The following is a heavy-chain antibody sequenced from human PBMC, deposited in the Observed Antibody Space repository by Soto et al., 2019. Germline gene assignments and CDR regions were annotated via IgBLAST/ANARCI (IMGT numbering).Heavy chain of an antibody. CDR1: GVTFSSFA. CDR2: IIPIFRTP. V-gene: IGHV1-69*01. J-gene: IGHJ5*02. Sequence: QVQLVQSGAEVKQPGSSVKVSCQASGVTFSSFAISWVRQAPGLGLEWMGGIIPIFRTPNYAQNFQGRVTITADESTSSVYMELSRLRSKDTAVYYCARSTGSGFRPGTHRFNWFDPWGQGTLVTVSS. D-gene: IGHD5-12*01. CDR3: ARSTGSGFRPGTHRFNWFDP.